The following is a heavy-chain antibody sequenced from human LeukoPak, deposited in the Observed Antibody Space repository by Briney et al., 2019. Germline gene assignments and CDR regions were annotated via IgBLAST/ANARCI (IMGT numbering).Heavy chain of an antibody. J-gene: IGHJ4*02. CDR2: ISAYNGNT. D-gene: IGHD6-19*01. CDR1: GYTFTSYG. CDR3: ARALPPGIAVAGQIDY. Sequence: ASVKVSCKASGYTFTSYGISWVRQAPGQGLEWMGWISAYNGNTNYAQKLQGRVTMTTDTSTSTAYMELRSLRSDDTAVYYCARALPPGIAVAGQIDYWGQGTLVTVSS. V-gene: IGHV1-18*01.